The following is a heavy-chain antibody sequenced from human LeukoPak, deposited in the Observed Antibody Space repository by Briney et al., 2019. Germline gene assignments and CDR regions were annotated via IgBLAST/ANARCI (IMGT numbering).Heavy chain of an antibody. CDR3: AKVANRGWGDAFDI. Sequence: PGGSLRLSCAASGFTFDDYGMSWVRQAPGKGLEWVSNINWSAGRTGYADSVKGRFTISRDNAKNSLYLQMNSLRAEDTAVYYCAKVANRGWGDAFDIWGQGTMVTVSS. CDR1: GFTFDDYG. CDR2: INWSAGRT. V-gene: IGHV3-20*04. J-gene: IGHJ3*02. D-gene: IGHD3-10*01.